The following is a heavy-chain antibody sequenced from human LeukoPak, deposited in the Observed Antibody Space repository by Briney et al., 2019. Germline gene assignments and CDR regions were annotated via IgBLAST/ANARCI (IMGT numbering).Heavy chain of an antibody. Sequence: SETLSLTCAVSGYSISSGYYWGWIRQPPGKGLEWIGSIYHSGSTYYNPPLKSRVTISVDTSKNQFSLRLSSVTAADTAVYYRARVVAATWVDYWGQGTLVTVSS. CDR3: ARVVAATWVDY. J-gene: IGHJ4*02. D-gene: IGHD2-15*01. CDR2: IYHSGST. V-gene: IGHV4-38-2*01. CDR1: GYSISSGYY.